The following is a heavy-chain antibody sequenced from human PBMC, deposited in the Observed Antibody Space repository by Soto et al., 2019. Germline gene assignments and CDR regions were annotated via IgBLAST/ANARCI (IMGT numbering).Heavy chain of an antibody. CDR2: ISYDGSNK. D-gene: IGHD5-18*01. CDR3: ARGGLGQLWLSTLDY. J-gene: IGHJ4*02. V-gene: IGHV3-30-3*01. Sequence: PGGSLRLSCAASGFTFSSYAMHWVRQAPGKGLEWVAVISYDGSNKYYADSVKGRFTISRDNSKNTLYLQMNSLRAEDTAVYYCARGGLGQLWLSTLDYWGQGTLVTVSS. CDR1: GFTFSSYA.